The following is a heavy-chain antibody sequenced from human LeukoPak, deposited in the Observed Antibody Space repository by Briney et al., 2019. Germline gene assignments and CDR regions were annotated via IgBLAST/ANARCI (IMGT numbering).Heavy chain of an antibody. CDR2: ISSSSSYI. Sequence: PGGSLRLSCAASGFTFSSYSMNWVRQAPGKGLEWVSSISSSSSYIYYADSVKGRFTISRDNAKNSLYLQMNSLRAEDTAVYYCARSSLLWFGELFSGYSYWGQGTLVTVSS. CDR1: GFTFSSYS. CDR3: ARSSLLWFGELFSGYSY. V-gene: IGHV3-21*01. D-gene: IGHD3-10*01. J-gene: IGHJ4*02.